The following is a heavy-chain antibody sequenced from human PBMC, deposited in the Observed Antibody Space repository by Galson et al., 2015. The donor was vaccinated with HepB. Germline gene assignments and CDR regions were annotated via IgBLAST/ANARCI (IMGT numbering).Heavy chain of an antibody. CDR2: ISAYNGNT. J-gene: IGHJ6*02. D-gene: IGHD3-9*01. CDR1: GYTFTSYG. V-gene: IGHV1-18*01. CDR3: ARAGAYYDILTGYILMDV. Sequence: QSGAEVKKPGASVKVSCKASGYTFTSYGISWVRQAPGQGLEWMGWISAYNGNTNYAQKLQGRVTMTTDTSTSTAYMELRSLRSDDTAVYYCARAGAYYDILTGYILMDVWGQGTTVTVSS.